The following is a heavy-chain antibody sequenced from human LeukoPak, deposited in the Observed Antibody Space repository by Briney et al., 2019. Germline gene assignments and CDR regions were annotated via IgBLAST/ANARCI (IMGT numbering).Heavy chain of an antibody. CDR1: GISFHRYW. Sequence: LRLPCGSCGISFHRYWLHWVPQAPGKELVPVSGMATEGSSTTYADSVKGRFTIYRDNAKNTLYLQMNSLRAEDTVVYYCVRAPNDYWSGYSASFDYWGQGTLVTVAS. V-gene: IGHV3-74*03. J-gene: IGHJ4*02. CDR2: MATEGSST. CDR3: VRAPNDYWSGYSASFDY. D-gene: IGHD3-3*01.